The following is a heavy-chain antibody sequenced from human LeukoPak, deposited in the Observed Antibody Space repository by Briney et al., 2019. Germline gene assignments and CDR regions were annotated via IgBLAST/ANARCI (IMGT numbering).Heavy chain of an antibody. J-gene: IGHJ4*02. CDR1: GGSISSYY. D-gene: IGHD3-9*01. V-gene: IGHV4-59*08. Sequence: SETLSLTCTVSGGSISSYYWSWIRQPPGKGLEWIGYIYYSGSTNYNPSLKSRVTISVDTSKNQFSLKLSSVTAADTAVYYCASSSYYDILTGYRTLYYFDYWGQGTLVTVSS. CDR3: ASSSYYDILTGYRTLYYFDY. CDR2: IYYSGST.